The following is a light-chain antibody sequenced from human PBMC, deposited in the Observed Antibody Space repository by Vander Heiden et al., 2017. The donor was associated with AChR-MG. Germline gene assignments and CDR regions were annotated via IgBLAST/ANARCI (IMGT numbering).Light chain of an antibody. Sequence: DIVMTQSPDSLAVSLGERATINCKSSQSVLYSSNNKNYLAWYQQKPGQPPNLLIYWASTRESGVPDRFSGSGSGTDFTLTISSLQAEDVAVYYCQQYDDTRQLTFGGGTKVEIK. CDR1: QSVLYSSNNKNY. J-gene: IGKJ4*01. V-gene: IGKV4-1*01. CDR3: QQYDDTRQLT. CDR2: WAS.